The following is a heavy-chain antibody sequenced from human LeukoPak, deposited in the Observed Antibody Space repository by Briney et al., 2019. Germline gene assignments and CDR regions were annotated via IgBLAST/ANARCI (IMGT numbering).Heavy chain of an antibody. CDR2: ISYDGSNK. J-gene: IGHJ6*03. CDR1: GFTFSSYA. V-gene: IGHV3-30*04. D-gene: IGHD3-10*01. Sequence: KTGGSLRLPCAASGFTFSSYAMHWVRQAPGKGLEWVAVISYDGSNKYYADSVKGRFTISRDNSKNTLYLQMNSLRAEDTAVYYCARDDYYGSGSYARNLYYYYYMDVWGKGTTVTVSS. CDR3: ARDDYYGSGSYARNLYYYYYMDV.